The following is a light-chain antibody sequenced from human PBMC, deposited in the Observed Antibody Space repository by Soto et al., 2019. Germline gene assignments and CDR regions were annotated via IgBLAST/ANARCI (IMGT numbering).Light chain of an antibody. V-gene: IGLV3-1*01. CDR1: KLGDRF. J-gene: IGLJ2*01. Sequence: SYELTQPPSVSVSPGQTASIPCSGDKLGDRFACWYQQKPGQSPVMVIYQDTRRTSGIPERFSGSNSGNTATLTISGTQAMGGADYSCQEWDSSTGVVFGGGTKRTVL. CDR3: QEWDSSTGVV. CDR2: QDT.